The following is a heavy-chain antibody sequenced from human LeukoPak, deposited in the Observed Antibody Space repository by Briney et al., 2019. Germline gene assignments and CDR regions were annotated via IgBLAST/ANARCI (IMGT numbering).Heavy chain of an antibody. CDR2: INHSGST. Sequence: SETLSLTCAVYGGSFSGYYWSWLRQPPGKGLEWIGEINHSGSTNYNPSLTSRVTISVDTSKNQFSLKLSSVTAADTAVYYCARGRGYSSGWHFDYWGQGTLVTVSS. CDR1: GGSFSGYY. V-gene: IGHV4-34*01. CDR3: ARGRGYSSGWHFDY. J-gene: IGHJ4*02. D-gene: IGHD6-19*01.